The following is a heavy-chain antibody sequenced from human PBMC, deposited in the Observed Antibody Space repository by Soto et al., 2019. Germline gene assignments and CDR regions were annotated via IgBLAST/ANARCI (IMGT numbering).Heavy chain of an antibody. Sequence: GESLKISCKGSGYSFTSYWISWVRQMPGKGLEWMGRIDPSDSYTNYSPSFQGHVTISADKSISTAYLQWSSLKASDTATYYCARLVGIWSGYYYYYYGMDVWGQGTTVTVSS. J-gene: IGHJ6*02. CDR2: IDPSDSYT. V-gene: IGHV5-10-1*01. CDR1: GYSFTSYW. D-gene: IGHD3-3*01. CDR3: ARLVGIWSGYYYYYYGMDV.